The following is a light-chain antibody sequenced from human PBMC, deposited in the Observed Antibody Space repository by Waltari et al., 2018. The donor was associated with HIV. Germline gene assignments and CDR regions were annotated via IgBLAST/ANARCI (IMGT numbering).Light chain of an antibody. J-gene: IGKJ3*01. V-gene: IGKV1D-13*01. CDR2: DAS. CDR3: QQFNNYPRT. Sequence: TQLSQSPSSLPASVGVIFTIPFPAIQGISSALAWYQQRPGKPPKLLIYDASKVESGVPSRFSGSGSGTDFTLTISGLQAEDFATYYCQQFNNYPRTFGPGTKVDV. CDR1: QGISSA.